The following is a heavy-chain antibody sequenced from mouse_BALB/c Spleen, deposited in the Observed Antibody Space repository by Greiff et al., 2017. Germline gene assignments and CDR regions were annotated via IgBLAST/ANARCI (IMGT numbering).Heavy chain of an antibody. V-gene: IGHV5-6-4*01. Sequence: EVHLVESGGGLVKPGGSLKLSCAASGFTFSSYTMSWVRQTPEKRLEWVATISSGGSYTYYPDSVKGRFTISRDNAKNTLYLQMSSLKSEDTAMYYCTRGGLLYAMDYWGQGTSVTVSS. D-gene: IGHD1-1*01. CDR3: TRGGLLYAMDY. CDR2: ISSGGSYT. CDR1: GFTFSSYT. J-gene: IGHJ4*01.